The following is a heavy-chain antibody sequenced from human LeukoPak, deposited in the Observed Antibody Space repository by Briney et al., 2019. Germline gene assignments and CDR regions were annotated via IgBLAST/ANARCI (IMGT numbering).Heavy chain of an antibody. Sequence: PSETLSLTCTVSGVSINSNSYYWGWIRHPPGKGLEWIGSIYYSGSTSNNPSLKSRVTISVDTSKNQFSQKLSSVTAADTAVYYCARNRYYYGSGSYGVPNWFDPWGQGTLVTVSS. CDR3: ARNRYYYGSGSYGVPNWFDP. V-gene: IGHV4-39*01. J-gene: IGHJ5*02. D-gene: IGHD3-10*01. CDR2: IYYSGST. CDR1: GVSINSNSYY.